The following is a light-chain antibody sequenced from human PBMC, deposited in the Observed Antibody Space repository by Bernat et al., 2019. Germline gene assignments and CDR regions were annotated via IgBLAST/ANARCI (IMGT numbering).Light chain of an antibody. V-gene: IGLV3-19*01. CDR2: GKN. CDR3: NSRASSGNNLRV. CDR1: SLRSYY. J-gene: IGLJ3*02. Sequence: SSELTQDPAVSVALGQTVRITCQGDSLRSYYASWYQQKPGQAPVLVIYGKNNRPSGIPDRFSGSSSGNTAALTITGAQAEDEADYYCNSRASSGNNLRVFGGGTKLTVL.